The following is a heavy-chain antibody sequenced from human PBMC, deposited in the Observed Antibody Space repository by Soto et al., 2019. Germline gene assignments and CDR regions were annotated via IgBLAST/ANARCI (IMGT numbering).Heavy chain of an antibody. CDR2: IYYSGST. CDR1: CGSISSGGYY. J-gene: IGHJ4*02. Sequence: PSETLSLTCTVSCGSISSGGYYWSWIRQHPGKGLEWIGYIYYSGSTYYNPSLKSRVTISVNTSKNQFSLKLSSVTAADTAVYYCARDYNTVLDYWGQGTLVTVSS. CDR3: ARDYNTVLDY. V-gene: IGHV4-31*03. D-gene: IGHD1-1*01.